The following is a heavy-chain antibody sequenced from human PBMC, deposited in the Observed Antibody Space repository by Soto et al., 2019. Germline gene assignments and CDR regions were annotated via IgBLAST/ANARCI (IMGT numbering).Heavy chain of an antibody. V-gene: IGHV4-39*07. D-gene: IGHD5-18*01. J-gene: IGHJ4*02. CDR3: ASRQLWLRRKNFDY. CDR1: GGSISSRGYY. Sequence: SETLSLTCTVSGGSISSRGYYWGWIRQPPGKGLEWIGYIYHSGSTYYNPSLKSRVTISVDRSKNQFSLKLSSVTAADTAVYYCASRQLWLRRKNFDYWGQGTLVTVSS. CDR2: IYHSGST.